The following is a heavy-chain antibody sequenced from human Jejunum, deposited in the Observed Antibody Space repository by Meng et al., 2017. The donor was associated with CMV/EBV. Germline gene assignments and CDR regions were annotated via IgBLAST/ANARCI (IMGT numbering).Heavy chain of an antibody. J-gene: IGHJ4*02. CDR3: ARDKVAGGYCSTTTCPQIFTY. CDR1: SYG. V-gene: IGHV1-18*01. D-gene: IGHD2-2*01. Sequence: SYGMSWVRQAPGQGLEWMGWISVHNGNTNYAQKFQGRVSMIADTSTNTAYMELRSLRSDDTAVYYCARDKVAGGYCSTTTCPQIFTYWGQGTLVTVSS. CDR2: ISVHNGNT.